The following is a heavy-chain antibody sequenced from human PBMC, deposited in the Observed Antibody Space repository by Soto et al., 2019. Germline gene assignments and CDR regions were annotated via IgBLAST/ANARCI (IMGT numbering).Heavy chain of an antibody. CDR3: AAGGGLPRYY. D-gene: IGHD5-12*01. Sequence: PSDTLSLTCAVSGGSISIGGYSWSWIRHPPGKGLEWIGYIYHSGSTYYNPSLKSRVTISIDRSKNQFSLKLSSVTAADTAVYYCAAGGGLPRYYWGQGTLVTVSS. CDR1: GGSISIGGYS. V-gene: IGHV4-30-2*01. CDR2: IYHSGST. J-gene: IGHJ4*02.